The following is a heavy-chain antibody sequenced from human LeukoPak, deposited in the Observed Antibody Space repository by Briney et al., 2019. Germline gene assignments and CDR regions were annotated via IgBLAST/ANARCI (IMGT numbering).Heavy chain of an antibody. J-gene: IGHJ4*02. CDR3: AKGGREAAATFLFDY. D-gene: IGHD6-13*01. CDR1: GFTFDDYA. Sequence: PGGSLRLSCAASGFTFDDYAMHWVRQAPGKGLEWVSLISGDGDSTYYADSVKGRFTISRDNSKNSLYLQMNSLRTEDTALYYCAKGGREAAATFLFDYWGQGTLVTVSS. CDR2: ISGDGDST. V-gene: IGHV3-43*02.